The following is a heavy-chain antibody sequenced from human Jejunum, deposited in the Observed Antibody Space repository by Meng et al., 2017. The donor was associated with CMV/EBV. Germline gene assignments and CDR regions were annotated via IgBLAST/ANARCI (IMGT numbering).Heavy chain of an antibody. CDR2: IYCADDK. D-gene: IGHD4-17*01. J-gene: IGHJ4*02. Sequence: QIALVESVPPPFKPPHTLARTCTVSGFSLSTSGVGVGWFRQPPGQALGWLALIYCADDKRYSPSLKNRLTITKDTSKNQVVLTLTNIDPVDTATYYCAHRHRLRGFDYWGQGTLVTVSS. V-gene: IGHV2-5*02. CDR1: GFSLSTSGVG. CDR3: AHRHRLRGFDY.